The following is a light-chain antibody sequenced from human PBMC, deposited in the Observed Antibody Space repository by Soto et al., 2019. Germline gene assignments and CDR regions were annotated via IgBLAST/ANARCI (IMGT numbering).Light chain of an antibody. J-gene: IGKJ3*01. V-gene: IGKV1-39*01. Sequence: MTQSPLSLSVTPGEPASISCRSSQSLLHSNGYNYLDWYQQKPGKAPKLLIHAASSVQSGVPSRFSGSGSGTDFTLTISSLQPEDFATYYCQQSYRAPLTFGPGTKVDIK. CDR3: QQSYRAPLT. CDR2: AAS. CDR1: QSLLHSNGYNY.